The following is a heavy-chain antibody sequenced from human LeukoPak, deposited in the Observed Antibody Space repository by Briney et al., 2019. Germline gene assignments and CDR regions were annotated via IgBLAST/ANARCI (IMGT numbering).Heavy chain of an antibody. J-gene: IGHJ5*02. V-gene: IGHV4-34*01. CDR3: ARYLGYCSSTSCRNWFDP. CDR1: GGSFSGYY. Sequence: SETLSLTCAVYGGSFSGYYWSWIRQPPGKGLEWIGEINHSGSTNYNPSLKSRVTISVDTSKNQFSLKLSSVTAADTAVYYCARYLGYCSSTSCRNWFDPWGQGTLVTVSP. CDR2: INHSGST. D-gene: IGHD2-2*01.